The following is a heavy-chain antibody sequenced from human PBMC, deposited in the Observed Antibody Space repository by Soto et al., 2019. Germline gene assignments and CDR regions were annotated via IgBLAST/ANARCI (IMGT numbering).Heavy chain of an antibody. CDR1: GGTFSSYA. Sequence: QVQLVQSGAEVKKPGSSVKVPCKASGGTFSSYAISWVRQAPGQGLEWMGGIIPIFGTANYAQKFQGRVTITADESTSTAYMELSSLRSEDTAVYYCARADIAAAGPRDNWFDPWGQGTLVTVSS. J-gene: IGHJ5*02. V-gene: IGHV1-69*01. CDR3: ARADIAAAGPRDNWFDP. D-gene: IGHD6-13*01. CDR2: IIPIFGTA.